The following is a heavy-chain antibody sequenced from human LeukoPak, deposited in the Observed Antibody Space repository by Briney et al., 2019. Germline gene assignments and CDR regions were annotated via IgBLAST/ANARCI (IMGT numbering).Heavy chain of an antibody. V-gene: IGHV3-21*01. CDR2: ISSSSSYI. CDR1: GFTFSSYS. J-gene: IGHJ4*02. D-gene: IGHD3-3*01. CDR3: ARGGLRF. Sequence: GGSLRLSCAASGFTFSSYSMNWVRQAPGKGLEWVSSISSSSSYIYYAGSVKGRFTISRDNAKNSLYLQMNSLRAEDTAVYYCARGGLRFWGQGTLVTVSS.